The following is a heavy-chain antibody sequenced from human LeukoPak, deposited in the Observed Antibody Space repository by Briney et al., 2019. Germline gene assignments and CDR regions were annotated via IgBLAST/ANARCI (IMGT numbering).Heavy chain of an antibody. D-gene: IGHD6-13*01. J-gene: IGHJ6*02. V-gene: IGHV3-30-3*01. CDR3: ARVRGYSSSLYYYYYYGMDV. Sequence: QPGRSLRLSCASSGFTFSSYAMHWVRQAPGKGLEWVAFISYDGSNKYYADSVKGRFTISRDNSKNTLYLQMNSLRAEDTAVYYCARVRGYSSSLYYYYYYGMDVWGQGTTVTVSS. CDR2: ISYDGSNK. CDR1: GFTFSSYA.